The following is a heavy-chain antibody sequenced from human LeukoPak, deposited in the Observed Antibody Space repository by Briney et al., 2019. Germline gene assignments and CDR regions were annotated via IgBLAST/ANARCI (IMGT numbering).Heavy chain of an antibody. D-gene: IGHD2-2*01. CDR3: AKGGYCSATRCYVGKGMDD. J-gene: IGHJ4*02. Sequence: GRSLRLSCAASGFTFDTYGMHWVRQASGKGLEWVAVISHDGVDKYYADSVKGRFTISRDNSENTVSLQVNSLRAEDTAAYYCAKGGYCSATRCYVGKGMDDWGQGTLVTVSS. CDR2: ISHDGVDK. CDR1: GFTFDTYG. V-gene: IGHV3-30*18.